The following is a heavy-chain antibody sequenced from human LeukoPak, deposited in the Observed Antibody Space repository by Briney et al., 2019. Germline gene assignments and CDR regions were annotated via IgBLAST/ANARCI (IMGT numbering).Heavy chain of an antibody. CDR2: IYYSGST. V-gene: IGHV4-59*08. CDR3: ARHLTVAIPITYYMDV. Sequence: KPSETLSLTCTVSGGSISSYYWSWIRQPPGKGLEWIGYIYYSGSTNYNPSLKSRVTISVDTSKNQFSLRLNSVTAADTAVYYCARHLTVAIPITYYMDVWGKGTTITISS. D-gene: IGHD4-17*01. CDR1: GGSISSYY. J-gene: IGHJ6*03.